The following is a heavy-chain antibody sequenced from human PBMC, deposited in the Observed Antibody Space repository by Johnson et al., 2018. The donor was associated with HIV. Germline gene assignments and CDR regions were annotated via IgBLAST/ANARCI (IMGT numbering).Heavy chain of an antibody. CDR1: GFRFSTCA. V-gene: IGHV3-30*03. Sequence: QVQLVESGGGVVQPGRSLRLSCVASGFRFSTCAIHWVRQAPGKGLEWVAVISYDGSNKYYSDSVKGRFTISRDNSKNTMYLQMISLRPEDTAVYYCARDLDYGGNWLDVFDIWGQGTMVTVSP. D-gene: IGHD4-23*01. J-gene: IGHJ3*02. CDR3: ARDLDYGGNWLDVFDI. CDR2: ISYDGSNK.